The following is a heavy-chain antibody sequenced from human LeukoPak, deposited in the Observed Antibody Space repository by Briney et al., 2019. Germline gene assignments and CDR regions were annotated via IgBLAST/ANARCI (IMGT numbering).Heavy chain of an antibody. V-gene: IGHV4-34*01. Sequence: SETLSLTCAAYGGAFSGYYWSWIRQPPGKGLEWIGEINHSGSTKYSPSLKSRVTISVDTSKNQFSLNLSSLTATDTAVYYCARTSSGKTEHWGQGTLVTVSS. CDR3: ARTSSGKTEH. CDR1: GGAFSGYY. J-gene: IGHJ1*01. CDR2: INHSGST. D-gene: IGHD1-1*01.